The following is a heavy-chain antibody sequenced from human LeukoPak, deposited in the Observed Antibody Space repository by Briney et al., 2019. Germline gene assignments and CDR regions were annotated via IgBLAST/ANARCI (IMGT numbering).Heavy chain of an antibody. D-gene: IGHD3-10*01. CDR3: AKGGRVLLWFGEKPGAFDI. CDR2: ISWISGSI. CDR1: GFTFDDYA. J-gene: IGHJ3*02. V-gene: IGHV3-9*01. Sequence: ALRLSCAASGFTFDDYAMHWVRHAPGKGLEWVSGISWISGSIGYADSVKGRFTISRDNAKNSLYLQMNSLRAEDTALYYCAKGGRVLLWFGEKPGAFDIWGQGTMVTVSS.